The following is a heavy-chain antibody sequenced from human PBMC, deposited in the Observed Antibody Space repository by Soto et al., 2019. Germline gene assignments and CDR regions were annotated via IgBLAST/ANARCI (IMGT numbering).Heavy chain of an antibody. V-gene: IGHV3-30*03. CDR2: ISYDARNE. D-gene: IGHD5-12*01. J-gene: IGHJ6*02. CDR3: ARESDHPRGDSYYDMDV. Sequence: QLQLVESGGGVGQPGKSLRLSCAASGFSISSYGFHGVRQAPGKGLEWVAVISYDARNEYYIDSVKGRYTISRDNSKNPVFLHMNNLRDEDTAVYYCARESDHPRGDSYYDMDVWGQGTTVTVS. CDR1: GFSISSYG.